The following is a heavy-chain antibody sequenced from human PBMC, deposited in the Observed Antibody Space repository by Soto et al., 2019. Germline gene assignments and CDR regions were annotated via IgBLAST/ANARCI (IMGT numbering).Heavy chain of an antibody. CDR1: GFTFSSYA. CDR2: ISYDGSNK. J-gene: IGHJ3*02. CDR3: ARDSWARSMFTWAFDI. V-gene: IGHV3-30-3*01. D-gene: IGHD2-2*01. Sequence: SLRLSCAASGFTFSSYAMHWVRQAPGKGLEWVAVISYDGSNKYYADSVKGRFTISRDNSKNTLYLQMNSLRAEDTAVYYCARDSWARSMFTWAFDIWGQGTMVTVSS.